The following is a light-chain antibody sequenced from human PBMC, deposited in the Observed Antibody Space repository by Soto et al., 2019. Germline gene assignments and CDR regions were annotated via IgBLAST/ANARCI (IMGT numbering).Light chain of an antibody. CDR1: QGISSA. CDR3: QHFYSYPHT. CDR2: DAS. V-gene: IGKV1-13*02. J-gene: IGKJ2*01. Sequence: AIQLTQSPSSLSASVGDRVTITCRGSQGISSALAWYQQKPGKAPKLLIYDASSLESGVPSRFSGSGSGTDFTLTISSLQPEDFATYYCQHFYSYPHTFGQGTKLEIK.